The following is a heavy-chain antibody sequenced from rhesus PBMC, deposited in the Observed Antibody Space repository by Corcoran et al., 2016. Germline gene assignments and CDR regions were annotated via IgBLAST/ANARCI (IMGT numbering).Heavy chain of an antibody. CDR2: ITYSGST. J-gene: IGHJ5-1*01. CDR3: VRDREYNWNNNRFDV. V-gene: IGHV4-122*02. D-gene: IGHD1-26*01. Sequence: QVQLQESGPGLVKPSETLSLPCAVSGGSISSGYYSWRWIRQPPGKGLEWIGYITYSGSTSYNPSLKSRVTISRDTSKNQFSLKLSSVTAADTAVYYCVRDREYNWNNNRFDVWGPGVLVTVSS. CDR1: GGSISSGYYS.